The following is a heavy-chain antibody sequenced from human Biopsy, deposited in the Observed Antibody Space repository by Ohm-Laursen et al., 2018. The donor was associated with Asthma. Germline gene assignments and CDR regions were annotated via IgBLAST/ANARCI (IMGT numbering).Heavy chain of an antibody. CDR1: GYTFTGYY. CDR3: ARGQKSAGDRWFDP. Sequence: ATVKISCKASGYTFTGYYMHWMRQAPGQGLEWMGRINPNSGGTNYAQKFQGRVTMTRDTSISTAYMEVSRLRSDDTAVYYCARGQKSAGDRWFDPWGQGTLVTVSS. D-gene: IGHD6-13*01. V-gene: IGHV1-2*06. CDR2: INPNSGGT. J-gene: IGHJ5*02.